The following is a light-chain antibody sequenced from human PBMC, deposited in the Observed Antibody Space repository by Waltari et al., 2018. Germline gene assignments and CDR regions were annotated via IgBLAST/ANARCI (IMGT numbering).Light chain of an antibody. CDR1: SGHSNKI. Sequence: QLVLTQSPSASASLGASVKLTCTLDSGHSNKIVAWLQRRPEKGPRYLMKVNSDGSHTKGDDIPDRFSGSSSGPERYHTISSLQSEDEADYYCQTGGHGTWVFGGGTKLTVV. CDR2: VNSDGSH. J-gene: IGLJ3*02. CDR3: QTGGHGTWV. V-gene: IGLV4-69*01.